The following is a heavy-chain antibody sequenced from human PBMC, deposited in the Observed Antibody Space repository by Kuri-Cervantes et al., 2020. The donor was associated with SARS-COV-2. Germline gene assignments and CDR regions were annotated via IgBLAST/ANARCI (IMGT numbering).Heavy chain of an antibody. J-gene: IGHJ4*02. CDR2: ISYDGSNK. D-gene: IGHD3-22*01. CDR3: ATPREYYDSSGSFDY. Sequence: GGSLRLSCAASGFTANTNYMIWVRQAPGKGLEWVAVISYDGSNKYYADSVKGRFAISRDNSKNTLYLQMNSLRAEDTAVYYCATPREYYDSSGSFDYWGQGTLVTVSS. V-gene: IGHV3-30*09. CDR1: GFTANTNY.